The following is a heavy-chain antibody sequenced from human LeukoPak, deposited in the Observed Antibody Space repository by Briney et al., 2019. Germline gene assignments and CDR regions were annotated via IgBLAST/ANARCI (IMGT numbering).Heavy chain of an antibody. Sequence: KAGGSLRLSCAASGFTFSSYSMNWVRQAPEKGLEWVSSISSSSSYIYYADSVKGRFTISRDNAKNSLYLQMNSLRAEDTAVYYCARADYSNYGYYFDYWGQGTLVTVSS. CDR1: GFTFSSYS. D-gene: IGHD4-11*01. CDR2: ISSSSSYI. J-gene: IGHJ4*02. CDR3: ARADYSNYGYYFDY. V-gene: IGHV3-21*01.